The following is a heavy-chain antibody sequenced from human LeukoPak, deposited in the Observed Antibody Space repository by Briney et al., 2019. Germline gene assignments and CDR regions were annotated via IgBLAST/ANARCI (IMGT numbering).Heavy chain of an antibody. D-gene: IGHD3-10*01. V-gene: IGHV1-18*01. J-gene: IGHJ6*02. CDR1: GYTFTSYG. CDR3: ARDRPGSRGPGFLWFGELPYYYYGMDV. CDR2: ISAYNGNT. Sequence: GASVKVSCKASGYTFTSYGISWVRQATGQGLEWMGWISAYNGNTNYAQKLQGRVTMTTDTSTSTAYMELRSLRSDDTAVYYCARDRPGSRGPGFLWFGELPYYYYGMDVWGQGTTVTVSS.